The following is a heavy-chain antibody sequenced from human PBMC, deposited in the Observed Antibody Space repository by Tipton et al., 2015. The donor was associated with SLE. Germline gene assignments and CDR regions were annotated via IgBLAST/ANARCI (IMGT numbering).Heavy chain of an antibody. CDR1: GGSISSYF. Sequence: TLSLTCIVSGGSISSYFWTWIRQPPGGGLEWIGYIYYSGSTNYHPSLQSRATISIDTSKKQFSLNLRSVTAADTAVYYCATIRIVEGLMTAFDIWGQGTMVTVSS. V-gene: IGHV4-59*03. J-gene: IGHJ3*02. CDR2: IYYSGST. CDR3: ATIRIVEGLMTAFDI. D-gene: IGHD1-26*01.